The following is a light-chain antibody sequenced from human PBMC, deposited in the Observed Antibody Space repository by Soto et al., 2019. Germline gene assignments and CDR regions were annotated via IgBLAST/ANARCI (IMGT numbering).Light chain of an antibody. CDR1: SSNIGSHT. V-gene: IGLV1-44*01. CDR2: SNT. Sequence: QAVVTQPPSASGTPGQTIAISCSGGSSNIGSHTVNWYQQLPGTAPRLLIYSNTQRPSGVPDRFSGSKSGTSASLAISGLQSEYEGDYYCAAWDVSLNGVVFGGGTKVTVL. CDR3: AAWDVSLNGVV. J-gene: IGLJ2*01.